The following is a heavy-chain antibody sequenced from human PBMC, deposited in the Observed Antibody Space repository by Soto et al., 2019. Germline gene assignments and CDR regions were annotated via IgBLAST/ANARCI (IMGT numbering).Heavy chain of an antibody. V-gene: IGHV4-31*11. CDR3: ARDRGPPDYYDSSGLDY. J-gene: IGHJ4*02. CDR2: IYYSGST. CDR1: GGSISSGGYY. Sequence: SETLSLTCAVSGGSISSGGYYWSWIRQHPGKGLEWIGYIYYSGSTYYNPSLKSRVTISVDTSKNQFSLKLSSVTAADTAVYYCARDRGPPDYYDSSGLDYWGQGTLVTVSS. D-gene: IGHD3-22*01.